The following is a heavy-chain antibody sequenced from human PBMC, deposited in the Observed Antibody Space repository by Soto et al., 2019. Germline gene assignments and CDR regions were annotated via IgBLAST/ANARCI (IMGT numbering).Heavy chain of an antibody. J-gene: IGHJ4*02. V-gene: IGHV1-24*01. CDR1: GYTLTELS. D-gene: IGHD3-3*01. CDR2: FDPEDGET. CDR3: ATDSISRFWSGYFGFDY. Sequence: ASVKVSCKVSGYTLTELSMHWVRQAPGKGLEWMGGFDPEDGETIYAQKFQGRVTMTEDTSTDTAYMELSSLRSEDTAVYYCATDSISRFWSGYFGFDYWGQGTLVTVSS.